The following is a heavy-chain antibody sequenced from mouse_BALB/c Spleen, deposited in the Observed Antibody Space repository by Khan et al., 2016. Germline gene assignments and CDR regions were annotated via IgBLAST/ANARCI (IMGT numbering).Heavy chain of an antibody. J-gene: IGHJ3*01. CDR1: GYTFTSFW. V-gene: IGHV1-69*02. Sequence: QVQLQQSGAELVRPGASVKLSCKASGYTFTSFWINWMKQRPGQGLEWIGNIFPSDSYTNYNQKFKDKATLTVDKSSSTAYMQLSSPTSEDSAILYCTRGESPMIRGFAYWGQGTLVTVSA. CDR2: IFPSDSYT. D-gene: IGHD2-4*01. CDR3: TRGESPMIRGFAY.